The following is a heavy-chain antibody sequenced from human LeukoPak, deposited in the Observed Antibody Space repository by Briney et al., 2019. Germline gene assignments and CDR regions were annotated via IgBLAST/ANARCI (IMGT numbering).Heavy chain of an antibody. D-gene: IGHD1-26*01. CDR1: GFTVRSNY. CDR3: AREGTWSYYYDY. J-gene: IGHJ4*02. Sequence: GGSLRLSCAASGFTVRSNYMNWVRQAPGKGLEWVSVIYSGGSTYYADSVKGRFTISRDNSKNTLYLQMNSLRAEDTAVYYCAREGTWSYYYDYWGQGTLITVSS. CDR2: IYSGGST. V-gene: IGHV3-66*01.